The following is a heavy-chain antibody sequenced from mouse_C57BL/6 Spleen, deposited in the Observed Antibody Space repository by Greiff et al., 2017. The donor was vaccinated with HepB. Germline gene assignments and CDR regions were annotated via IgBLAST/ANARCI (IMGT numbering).Heavy chain of an antibody. CDR1: GFTFSDYY. CDR2: ISNGGGST. Sequence: EVQLVESGGGLVQPGGSLKLSCAASGFTFSDYYMYWVRQTPEKRLEWVAYISNGGGSTYYPDTVKGRFTISRDNAKNTLYLQMSRLKSVDTAMYYCARPYYYAGAWFAYWGQGTLVTVSA. J-gene: IGHJ3*01. CDR3: ARPYYYAGAWFAY. V-gene: IGHV5-12*01. D-gene: IGHD2-4*01.